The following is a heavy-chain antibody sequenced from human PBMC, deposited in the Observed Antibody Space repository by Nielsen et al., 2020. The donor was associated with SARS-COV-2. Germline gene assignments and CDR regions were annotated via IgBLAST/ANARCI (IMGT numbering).Heavy chain of an antibody. Sequence: GGSLRLSCAASGFTFDDYAMHWVRQAPGKGLEWVSGISWNSGSIGYADSVKGRFTISRDNAKNSLYLQMNSLRAEDTALYYCAKDTHPVTANAFDIWGQGTMVTVSS. J-gene: IGHJ3*02. CDR3: AKDTHPVTANAFDI. CDR2: ISWNSGSI. D-gene: IGHD2-21*02. V-gene: IGHV3-9*01. CDR1: GFTFDDYA.